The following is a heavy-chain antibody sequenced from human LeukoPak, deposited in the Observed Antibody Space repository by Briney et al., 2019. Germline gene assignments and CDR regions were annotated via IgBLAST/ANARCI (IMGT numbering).Heavy chain of an antibody. J-gene: IGHJ5*02. CDR2: INPNSGGT. Sequence: ASVEVSCKPSGYTFTPYYMHWVRQAPGQGLEWMGWINPNSGGTNYAQKFQGRVTMTRDTSIITAYMQLSRLTSDDTAVYYCARDRAVRYTVTFTFDPWGQGTLVTV. V-gene: IGHV1-2*02. CDR3: ARDRAVRYTVTFTFDP. CDR1: GYTFTPYY. D-gene: IGHD4-17*01.